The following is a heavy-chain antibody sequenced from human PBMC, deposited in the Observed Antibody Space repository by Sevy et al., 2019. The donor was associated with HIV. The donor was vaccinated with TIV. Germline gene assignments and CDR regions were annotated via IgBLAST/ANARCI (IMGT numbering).Heavy chain of an antibody. D-gene: IGHD3-22*01. Sequence: SESLSLTCTVSGDSIRSSVHFWAWIRQPPGKGLQWLGSIHHGGESYYNPSLRSRVTISVDTSKNQVSLNLNSMTAADTAVYFCARHCLHYFDNTGYGEAFDIWGQGSLVTVSS. CDR3: ARHCLHYFDNTGYGEAFDI. V-gene: IGHV4-39*01. J-gene: IGHJ3*02. CDR1: GDSIRSSVHF. CDR2: IHHGGES.